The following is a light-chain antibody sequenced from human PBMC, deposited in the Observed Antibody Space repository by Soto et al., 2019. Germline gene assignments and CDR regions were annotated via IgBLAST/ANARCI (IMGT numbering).Light chain of an antibody. CDR2: EGN. J-gene: IGLJ2*01. V-gene: IGLV2-23*01. Sequence: QSALTQPASVSGSPGQSITISCTGTSSDVGSFNLVSCYQHHPGKAPKLIIYEGNKWPSGISSRFSGSMSGNTASLTIFGLQAEDADDYYCCSSAGSSTPLFGGGTKLTVL. CDR1: SSDVGSFNL. CDR3: CSSAGSSTPL.